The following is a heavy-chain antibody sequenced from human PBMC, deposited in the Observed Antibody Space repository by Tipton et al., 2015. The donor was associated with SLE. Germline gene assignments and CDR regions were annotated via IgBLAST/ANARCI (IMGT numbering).Heavy chain of an antibody. D-gene: IGHD5-12*01. J-gene: IGHJ4*02. CDR2: INPNSGGT. CDR1: GYTFTSYY. V-gene: IGHV1-2*06. Sequence: QLVQSGPEVKKPGASVKVSCKASGYTFTSYYMHWVRQAPGQGLEWMGRINPNSGGTNYAQKFQGRVTMTRDTSISTAYMELSRLRSDDTAVYYCARERVRGYSGYDLGYWGQGTLVTVSS. CDR3: ARERVRGYSGYDLGY.